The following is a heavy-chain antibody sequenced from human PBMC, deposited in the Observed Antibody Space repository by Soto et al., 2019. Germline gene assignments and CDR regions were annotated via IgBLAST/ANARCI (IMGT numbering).Heavy chain of an antibody. J-gene: IGHJ4*02. D-gene: IGHD1-26*01. V-gene: IGHV4-30-4*01. CDR3: ARGSGSYLEYFLAY. CDR1: GGSIRRGDYY. CDR2: IYSSGSS. Sequence: QVQLQESGPGLVKPSQTLSLTCTVSGGSIRRGDYYWSWIRQPPGKGLEWIGYIYSSGSSYYNPSHRGRITMSVDTSKNQFSLNLNSVTAADTAVYYCARGSGSYLEYFLAYWGQGNLVTVSS.